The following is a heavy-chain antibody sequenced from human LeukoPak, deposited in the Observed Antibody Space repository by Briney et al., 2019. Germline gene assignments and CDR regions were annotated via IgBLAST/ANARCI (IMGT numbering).Heavy chain of an antibody. J-gene: IGHJ6*03. V-gene: IGHV4-59*01. CDR3: ARGQKITMVRGVKSSYYYYMDV. CDR2: ISYTGST. CDR1: GGSITGYY. D-gene: IGHD3-10*01. Sequence: ASETLSLTCTVSGGSITGYYWSWIRQPPGKGLEWIGYISYTGSTNYNPSLQSRVTIFVDTSNNQLSLRLTSVTAADTAVYYCARGQKITMVRGVKSSYYYYMDVWGKGTTVTVSS.